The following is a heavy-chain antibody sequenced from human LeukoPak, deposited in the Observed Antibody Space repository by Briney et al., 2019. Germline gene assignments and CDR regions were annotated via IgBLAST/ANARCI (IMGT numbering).Heavy chain of an antibody. D-gene: IGHD3-22*01. CDR2: IYYSGST. V-gene: IGHV4-59*01. CDR1: GGSISSYY. CDR3: ARGNHYHDSSAYLAWESFQH. Sequence: SETLSLTCTVSGGSISSYYWSWIRQPPGKGLEWIGYIYYSGSTNYNPSLKSRVTISVDTSKNQFSLKLSSVTAADTAVYYCARGNHYHDSSAYLAWESFQHWGQGTLVTVSS. J-gene: IGHJ1*01.